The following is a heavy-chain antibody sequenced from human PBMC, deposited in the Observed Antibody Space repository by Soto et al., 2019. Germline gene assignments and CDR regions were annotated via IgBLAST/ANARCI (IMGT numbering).Heavy chain of an antibody. V-gene: IGHV3-15*01. CDR2: IKSKTDGGTA. Sequence: GGSLRLSCVASGFNLSHPWMTWVRQAAGKGLEWVGRIKSKTDGGTAGYAAPVKGRATISRDDSKNTVYLQMNSLKTEDTAVYYCTTGIYYDILTGYHNVAYWGQGALVTVSS. CDR3: TTGIYYDILTGYHNVAY. D-gene: IGHD3-9*01. CDR1: GFNLSHPW. J-gene: IGHJ4*02.